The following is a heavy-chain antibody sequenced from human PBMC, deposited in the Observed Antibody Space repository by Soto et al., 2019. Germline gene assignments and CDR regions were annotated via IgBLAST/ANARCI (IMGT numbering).Heavy chain of an antibody. J-gene: IGHJ3*01. Sequence: QVQLVQSGAEVKKPGASVKVSCKASGYTFSSYGISWVRLAPGHGLEWMGWISAYHRNTNYAEMFQGRVTMTTETSDTSTTTAFMELRSLTSDDTAVYYCARWGSYSSGGFDLWGQGTMVTVSS. CDR1: GYTFSSYG. CDR2: ISAYHRNT. CDR3: ARWGSYSSGGFDL. V-gene: IGHV1-18*01. D-gene: IGHD2-15*01.